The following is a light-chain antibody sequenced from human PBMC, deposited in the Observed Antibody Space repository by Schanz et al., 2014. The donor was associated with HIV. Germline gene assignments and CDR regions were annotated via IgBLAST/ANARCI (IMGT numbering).Light chain of an antibody. J-gene: IGLJ3*02. CDR2: DFS. Sequence: QSVLTQPRSVSGSPGQSVTISCAGTSSDIGSYKYVSWYQQHPGKAPKLMIYDFSDRPSGVPDRFSGSKSGNTASLTVSGLQAEDEADYYCSSYAGSTNFVFGGGTKVTVL. CDR1: SSDIGSYKY. CDR3: SSYAGSTNFV. V-gene: IGLV2-11*01.